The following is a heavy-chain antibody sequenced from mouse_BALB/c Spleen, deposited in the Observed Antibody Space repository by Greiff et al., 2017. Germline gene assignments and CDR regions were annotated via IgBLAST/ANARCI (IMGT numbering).Heavy chain of an antibody. CDR2: ISTYYGDA. Sequence: QVQLQQSGAELVRPGVSVKISCKGSGYTFTDYAMHWVKQSHAKSLEWIGVISTYYGDASYNQKFKGKATMTVDKSSSTAYMELARLTSEDSAIYYCARVESAPTGTGVDAMDYWGQGTSVTVSS. CDR1: GYTFTDYA. CDR3: ARVESAPTGTGVDAMDY. J-gene: IGHJ4*01. V-gene: IGHV1S137*01. D-gene: IGHD4-1*02.